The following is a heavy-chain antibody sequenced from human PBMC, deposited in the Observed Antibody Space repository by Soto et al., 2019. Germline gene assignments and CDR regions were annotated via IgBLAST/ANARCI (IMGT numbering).Heavy chain of an antibody. Sequence: PGGSLRLSCAASGFPFGDFGMHWLRQAPGKGLEWVAVISHDGSDKFYADSVKARFTISRDNSKNTLYLQMSGLRAEDTAVYYCAKSPDSFCSSANCYRYYFDYWGQGTLVTVSS. CDR3: AKSPDSFCSSANCYRYYFDY. D-gene: IGHD2-2*02. CDR1: GFPFGDFG. J-gene: IGHJ4*02. CDR2: ISHDGSDK. V-gene: IGHV3-30*18.